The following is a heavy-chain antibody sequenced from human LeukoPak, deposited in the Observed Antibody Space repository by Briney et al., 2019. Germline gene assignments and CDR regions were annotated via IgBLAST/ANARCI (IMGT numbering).Heavy chain of an antibody. D-gene: IGHD6-13*01. J-gene: IGHJ4*02. CDR2: ISYDGSNK. CDR3: AKGPGSSSWYYYFDY. Sequence: PGRSLRLSCAASGFTFSSYGMHWVRQAPGKGLEGVAVISYDGSNKYYADSVKGRFTISRDNSKNTLYLQMNSLRAEDTAVYYCAKGPGSSSWYYYFDYWGQGTLVTVSS. V-gene: IGHV3-30*18. CDR1: GFTFSSYG.